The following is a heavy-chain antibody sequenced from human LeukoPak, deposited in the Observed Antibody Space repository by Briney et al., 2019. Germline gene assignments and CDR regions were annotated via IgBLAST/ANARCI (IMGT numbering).Heavy chain of an antibody. J-gene: IGHJ4*02. D-gene: IGHD6-13*01. CDR3: ASAIAAAGTWLDY. CDR2: INPSGGST. Sequence: ASVKISCKXSGYAFTSYYMHCVRQAPGQGLEWMGIINPSGGSTSYSQKFQGRVTMTRDTSTSTVYMELSSLRSEDTAVYYCASAIAAAGTWLDYWGQGTLVTVSS. V-gene: IGHV1-46*01. CDR1: GYAFTSYY.